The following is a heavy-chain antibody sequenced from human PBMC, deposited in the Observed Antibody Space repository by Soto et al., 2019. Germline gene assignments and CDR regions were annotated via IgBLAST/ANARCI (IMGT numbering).Heavy chain of an antibody. D-gene: IGHD2-21*02. CDR3: ARVVVTSPGVGWYFDY. CDR1: GGSISSYY. Sequence: SETLSLTCTVSGGSISSYYWSWIRQPPGKGLEWIGYIYYSGSTNYNPSLKSRVTISVDTSKNQFSLKLSSVTAADTAVYYCARVVVTSPGVGWYFDYWGQGTLVTVSS. J-gene: IGHJ4*02. CDR2: IYYSGST. V-gene: IGHV4-59*01.